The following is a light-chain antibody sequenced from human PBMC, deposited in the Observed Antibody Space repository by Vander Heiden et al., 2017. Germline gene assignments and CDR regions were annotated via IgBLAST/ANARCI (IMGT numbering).Light chain of an antibody. CDR1: SSNIGTNY. Sequence: QSVLTQPPSASGTPGQRVTISCSGSSSNIGTNYVYWYQQLPGTAPKLLIYRNNQRPSRVPDRFSGSKSGSSAFLAISGLRSEDEADYYCAAWDDILSGVVFGGGTKLTVL. CDR3: AAWDDILSGVV. CDR2: RNN. J-gene: IGLJ2*01. V-gene: IGLV1-47*01.